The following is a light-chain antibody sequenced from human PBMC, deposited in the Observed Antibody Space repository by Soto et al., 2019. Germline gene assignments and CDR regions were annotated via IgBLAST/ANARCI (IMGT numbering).Light chain of an antibody. J-gene: IGKJ5*01. CDR2: DAS. CDR3: QQYDTFPVT. CDR1: QSIISW. V-gene: IGKV1-5*01. Sequence: DIQMTQSPSTLSSSLGDRVTLTCRASQSIISWLAWYQQKPGKAPRLLIYDASSLESGVPSRFSGSGSGTDFIFTISSLQPEDFATYYCQQYDTFPVTFGQGTRLEI.